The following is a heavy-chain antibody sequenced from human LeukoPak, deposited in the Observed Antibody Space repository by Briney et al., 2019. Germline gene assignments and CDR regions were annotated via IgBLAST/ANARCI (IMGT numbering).Heavy chain of an antibody. CDR1: GGSISSGSYY. Sequence: TSETLSLTCTVSGGSISSGSYYWNWIRQPAGRGLEWIGRIYTSGSTNYNPSLKSRVTISVDTSKNQFSLKLSSVTAADTVVYYCARVGYCTNGVCYAQIDYWGQGTLVTVSS. V-gene: IGHV4-61*02. J-gene: IGHJ4*02. CDR3: ARVGYCTNGVCYAQIDY. D-gene: IGHD2-8*01. CDR2: IYTSGST.